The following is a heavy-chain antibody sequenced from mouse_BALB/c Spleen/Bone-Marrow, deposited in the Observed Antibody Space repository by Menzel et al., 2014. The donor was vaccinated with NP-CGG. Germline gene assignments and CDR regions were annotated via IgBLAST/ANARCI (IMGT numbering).Heavy chain of an antibody. CDR2: ISSGDSYT. D-gene: IGHD3-1*01. V-gene: IGHV5-9-4*01. Sequence: EVMLVESGGGLVKPGGSLKLSWAASGFTFRYYAMSWFRQSPEKRLEGVAEISSGDSYTYYADTVTGRFTISRDNAKNTLYLEMSSLRSEDTAMYYCARDRGDYWGQGTSVTDSS. J-gene: IGHJ4*01. CDR3: ARDRGDY. CDR1: GFTFRYYA.